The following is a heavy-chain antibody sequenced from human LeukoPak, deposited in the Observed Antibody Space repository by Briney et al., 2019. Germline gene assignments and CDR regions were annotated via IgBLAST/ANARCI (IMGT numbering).Heavy chain of an antibody. Sequence: PSGTLSLTCAVYGGSFSGYYWSWIRQPPGKGLEWIGEINHSGSTNYNPSLKSRVTISVDTSKNQFSLKLSSVTAADTAVYYCARSRIDYVWGSYRSRTLDYWGQGTLVTVSS. J-gene: IGHJ4*02. V-gene: IGHV4-34*01. CDR1: GGSFSGYY. D-gene: IGHD3-16*02. CDR2: INHSGST. CDR3: ARSRIDYVWGSYRSRTLDY.